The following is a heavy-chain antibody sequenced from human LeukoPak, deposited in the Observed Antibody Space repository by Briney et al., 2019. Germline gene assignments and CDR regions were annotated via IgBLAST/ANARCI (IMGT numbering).Heavy chain of an antibody. Sequence: GGSLRLSCAASGFTFSSYSMNRVRQAPGKGLEWVSSISSSSSYIYYADSVKGRFTISRDNAKNSLYLQMNSLRAEDTAVYYCAREGDGYNSPFDYWGQGTLVTVSS. CDR2: ISSSSSYI. CDR1: GFTFSSYS. J-gene: IGHJ4*02. V-gene: IGHV3-21*01. D-gene: IGHD5-24*01. CDR3: AREGDGYNSPFDY.